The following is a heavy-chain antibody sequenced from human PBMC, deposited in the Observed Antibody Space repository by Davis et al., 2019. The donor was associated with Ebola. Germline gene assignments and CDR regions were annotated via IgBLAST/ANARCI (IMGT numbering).Heavy chain of an antibody. CDR3: ARSSYQPDY. CDR1: GFTFSSYW. V-gene: IGHV3-74*01. Sequence: PGGSLRLSCAASGFTFSSYWMHWVRQAPGKGLVWVSRINPDGSFTDYADSVKGRFSISRDSTSNTQYLQMNGLRAEDTAVYYCARSSYQPDYWGQGTLVTVSS. D-gene: IGHD2-2*01. CDR2: INPDGSFT. J-gene: IGHJ4*02.